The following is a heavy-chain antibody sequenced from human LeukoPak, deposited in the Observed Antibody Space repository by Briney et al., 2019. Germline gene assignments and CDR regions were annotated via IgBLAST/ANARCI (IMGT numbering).Heavy chain of an antibody. CDR1: GYTFTSYG. J-gene: IGHJ6*02. CDR3: ASTGYSSSWSYYYYYGMDV. V-gene: IGHV1-18*01. Sequence: ASVKISCKTSGYTFTSYGIGWVRQAPGQGLEWMAWLSPYNGNTNYAQKLQGRLTMTTDTSTSTAYMELRSLRSDDTAVYYCASTGYSSSWSYYYYYGMDVWGQGTTVTVSS. D-gene: IGHD6-13*01. CDR2: LSPYNGNT.